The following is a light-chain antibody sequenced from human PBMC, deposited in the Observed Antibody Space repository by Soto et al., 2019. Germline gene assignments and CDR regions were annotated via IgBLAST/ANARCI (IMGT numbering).Light chain of an antibody. CDR3: QQYNNWPPIP. CDR1: QSLRSN. CDR2: GAS. J-gene: IGKJ5*01. V-gene: IGKV3-15*01. Sequence: EVVRTQSPPTLSGSPGQRATLSGRASQSLRSNLAWFQHKRGQAPRLLIYGASTRATGIPARFSGSGSGTEFTLTISSLQSEDFAVYYCQQYNNWPPIPFGQGTRLAIK.